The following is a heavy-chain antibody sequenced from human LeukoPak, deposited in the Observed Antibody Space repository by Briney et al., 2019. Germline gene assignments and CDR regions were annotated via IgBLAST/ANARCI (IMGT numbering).Heavy chain of an antibody. D-gene: IGHD6-13*01. J-gene: IGHJ4*02. CDR3: AKAEYSSSFSTFDY. Sequence: GGSLRLSCAASGFTFSSYAMSWVRQAPGKGLEWVSAISGSGGSTYYADSVKGRFTISRDNPKNTLYLQMNSPRAEDTAVYYCAKAEYSSSFSTFDYWGQGTLVTVSS. V-gene: IGHV3-23*01. CDR1: GFTFSSYA. CDR2: ISGSGGST.